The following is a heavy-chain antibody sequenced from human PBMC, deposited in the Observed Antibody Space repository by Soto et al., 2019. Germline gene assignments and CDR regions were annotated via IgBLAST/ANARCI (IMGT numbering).Heavy chain of an antibody. J-gene: IGHJ5*02. D-gene: IGHD3-9*01. V-gene: IGHV3-30*03. CDR2: ITNDGKNK. CDR1: GFTFSRNG. CDR3: AREADILNWFDP. Sequence: GGSLRLSCAVSGFTFSRNGMHWVRQAPGKGLEWVADITNDGKNKYYADSVKGRFTISRDKAKNSLYLQMNSLRAEDTAVYYCAREADILNWFDPWGQGTLVTVSS.